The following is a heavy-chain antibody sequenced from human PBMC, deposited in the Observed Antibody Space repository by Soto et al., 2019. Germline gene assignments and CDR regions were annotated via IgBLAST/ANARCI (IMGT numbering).Heavy chain of an antibody. CDR3: ARMXAGLYYDSSGYPNWFDP. V-gene: IGHV4-31*03. J-gene: IGHJ5*02. D-gene: IGHD3-22*01. CDR2: IYYSGST. Sequence: PSETLSLTCTVSGGSISSGGYYWSWIRQHPGKGLEWIGYIYYSGSTYYNPSLKSRVTISVDTSKNQFSLKLSSVTAADTAVYYCARMXAGLYYDSSGYPNWFDPWGQGTLVTVSS. CDR1: GGSISSGGYY.